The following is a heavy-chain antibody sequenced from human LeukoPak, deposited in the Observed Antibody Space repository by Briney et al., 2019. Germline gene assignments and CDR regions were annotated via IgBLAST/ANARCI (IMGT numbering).Heavy chain of an antibody. J-gene: IGHJ4*02. V-gene: IGHV4-39*01. Sequence: SETLSLTCTVSGGSISSSSYYWGWIRQPPGKGLEWIGSIYYSGSTYYNPSLKSRVTISVDTSKNQFSLKLSSVTAADTAVYYYASGGGYCSSTSCYPYYFDYWGQGTLVTVSS. CDR3: ASGGGYCSSTSCYPYYFDY. D-gene: IGHD2-2*01. CDR2: IYYSGST. CDR1: GGSISSSSYY.